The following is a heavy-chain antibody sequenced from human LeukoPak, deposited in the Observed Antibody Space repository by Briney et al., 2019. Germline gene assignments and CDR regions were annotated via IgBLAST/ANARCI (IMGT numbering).Heavy chain of an antibody. D-gene: IGHD6-13*01. CDR1: GFTFSSYA. Sequence: GGSVRLSCAASGFTFSSYAMSWVRQAPGKGLELVAFIWFDGRNEYCADSVTGRFTISRDNSKNTLYLQMHSLKPEDTAVYYCAPRAAPGYFDYWGQGTLVTVSS. CDR3: APRAAPGYFDY. J-gene: IGHJ4*02. V-gene: IGHV3-30*02. CDR2: IWFDGRNE.